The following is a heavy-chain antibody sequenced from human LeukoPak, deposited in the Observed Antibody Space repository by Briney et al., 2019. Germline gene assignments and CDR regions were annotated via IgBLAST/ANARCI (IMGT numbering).Heavy chain of an antibody. V-gene: IGHV4-59*01. CDR3: ARSIVGVKYYYYYYMDV. J-gene: IGHJ6*03. CDR1: GGSISSYY. D-gene: IGHD1-26*01. CDR2: IYYSGST. Sequence: PSETLSLTCTVSGGSISSYYWSWIRQPPGKGLEWIGYIYYSGSTNYNPSLKSRVTISVDTSKNQFSLKLSSVTAADTAVYYCARSIVGVKYYYYYYMDVWGKGTTVTISS.